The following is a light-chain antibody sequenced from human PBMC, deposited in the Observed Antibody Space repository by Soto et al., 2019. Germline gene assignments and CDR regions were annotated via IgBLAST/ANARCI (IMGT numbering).Light chain of an antibody. CDR3: QQRSNWLWT. CDR1: QSVSSS. V-gene: IGKV3-11*01. CDR2: DAS. Sequence: EIVLTQSPATLSLSPGERATLSCRASQSVSSSLAWYQQIPGQAPRLLIYDASNRATGIPVRFSGSGSGTDFTLTISSLEPEDFVVYYCQQRSNWLWTFGQGTKVEIK. J-gene: IGKJ1*01.